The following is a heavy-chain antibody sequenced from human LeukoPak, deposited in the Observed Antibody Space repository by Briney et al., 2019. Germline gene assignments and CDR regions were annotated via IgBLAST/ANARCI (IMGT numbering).Heavy chain of an antibody. CDR1: GLTFSSYW. CDR2: IKQDGSEK. D-gene: IGHD1/OR15-1a*01. Sequence: GGSLRLSCAASGLTFSSYWMSWVRQAPGKGLEWVANIKQDGSEKYYVDSVKGRFTISRDNAKNSLYLQMNSLRAEDTAVYYCAREVNKYLDYWGQGTLVTVSS. V-gene: IGHV3-7*01. J-gene: IGHJ4*02. CDR3: AREVNKYLDY.